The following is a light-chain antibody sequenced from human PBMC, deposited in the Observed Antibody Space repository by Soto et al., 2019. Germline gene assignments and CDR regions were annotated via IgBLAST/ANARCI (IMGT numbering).Light chain of an antibody. CDR2: DVT. Sequence: QSALTQPASVSGSPGQSITISCTGTSSDVGVYNYVSWYQQHPGKAPRLIIYDVTNRPSGVSNRFSGSKSVNTASLTISGLQAEDEADYYCSSYTTSNTGVLFGGGTQLTVL. CDR1: SSDVGVYNY. V-gene: IGLV2-14*03. CDR3: SSYTTSNTGVL. J-gene: IGLJ2*01.